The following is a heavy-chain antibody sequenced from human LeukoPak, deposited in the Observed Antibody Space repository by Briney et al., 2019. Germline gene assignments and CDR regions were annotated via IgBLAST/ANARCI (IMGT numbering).Heavy chain of an antibody. CDR1: GGTFSSYA. V-gene: IGHV1-69*06. D-gene: IGHD3-9*01. CDR2: IIPIFGTA. J-gene: IGHJ4*02. Sequence: ASVKVSCKASGGTFSSYAISWVRQAPGQGLEWMGGIIPIFGTANYAQKFQGRVTITADKSTSTAYMELSGLRSEDTAVYYCASKRPGDDILTGYGYWGQGTLVTVSS. CDR3: ASKRPGDDILTGYGY.